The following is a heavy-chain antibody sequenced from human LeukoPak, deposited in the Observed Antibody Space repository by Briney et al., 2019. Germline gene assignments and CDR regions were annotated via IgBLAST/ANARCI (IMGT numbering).Heavy chain of an antibody. CDR1: GFTFRGYW. V-gene: IGHV3-7*01. CDR2: IKEDGSEK. D-gene: IGHD6-6*01. J-gene: IGHJ4*02. CDR3: TRGDSSSKIDY. Sequence: GGSLRHSCAASGFTFRGYWMSWVRQAPGKGLEWVANIKEDGSEKYYVDSVKGRFTISRDNAKNSLNLQMDSLRVEDTAVYYCTRGDSSSKIDYWGQGTLVTVSS.